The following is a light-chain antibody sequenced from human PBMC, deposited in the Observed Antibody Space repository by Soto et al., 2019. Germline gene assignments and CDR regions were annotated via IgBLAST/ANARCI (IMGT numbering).Light chain of an antibody. CDR3: QQYGGSPRT. CDR1: QSIANS. V-gene: IGKV3-20*01. J-gene: IGKJ1*01. CDR2: GVS. Sequence: EIVLTQSPGTLSLSPGERASLSCRASQSIANSLAWYQQKPGQAPRLLIFGVSNRATGIPDRFSGSGSGTDFTLTISRLEPEDFAVYHCQQYGGSPRTFGQGTKVDIK.